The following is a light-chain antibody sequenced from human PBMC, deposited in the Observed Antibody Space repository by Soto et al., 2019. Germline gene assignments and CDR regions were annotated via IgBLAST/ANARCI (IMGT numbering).Light chain of an antibody. Sequence: DIQMTQSPSSLSASEGDRVSITCRASQSIITFLNWYQQKPGKAPKLLIYDASSLQSGVPSRFSGSGSGTDFTLTISSLQPEDFATYYCQQSYSTPRTFGPGTKVDIK. CDR3: QQSYSTPRT. CDR2: DAS. J-gene: IGKJ3*01. V-gene: IGKV1-39*01. CDR1: QSIITF.